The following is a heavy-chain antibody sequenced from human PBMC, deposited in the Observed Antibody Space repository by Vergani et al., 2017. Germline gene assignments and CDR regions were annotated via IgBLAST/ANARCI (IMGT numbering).Heavy chain of an antibody. V-gene: IGHV4-59*11. D-gene: IGHD6-19*01. Sequence: QVQLQESGPGLVKSSETLSLTCSVSFDSLRNLYCNWIRQPPGKGLEWLGSIHYSENTNYNPSLKTRVTISVDTSKNQFSLTLTSVTAADTAVYYCASDTRSGQRADRWGQGILVTVTS. CDR3: ASDTRSGQRADR. CDR1: FDSLRNLY. J-gene: IGHJ4*01. CDR2: IHYSENT.